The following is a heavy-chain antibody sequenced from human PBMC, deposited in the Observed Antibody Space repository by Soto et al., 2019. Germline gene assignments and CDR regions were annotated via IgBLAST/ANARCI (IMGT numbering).Heavy chain of an antibody. V-gene: IGHV3-66*03. CDR1: GFTVSSNY. D-gene: IGHD2-15*01. Sequence: EVQLVESGGGLIQPGGSLRLSCAASGFTVSSNYMSWVRQAPGKGLEWVSVIYSGRSTYYADSVKGRFTISRDNTKNTLYLQMNSLRAEDTAVYYCAKDWEDCSGGSCYFLDYWGQGTLVTASS. J-gene: IGHJ4*02. CDR2: IYSGRST. CDR3: AKDWEDCSGGSCYFLDY.